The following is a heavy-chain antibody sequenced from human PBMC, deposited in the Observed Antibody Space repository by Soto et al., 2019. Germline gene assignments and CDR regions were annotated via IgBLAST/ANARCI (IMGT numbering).Heavy chain of an antibody. D-gene: IGHD6-19*01. CDR1: GYIFSDNY. CDR3: ARAREDSSGWFDY. CDR2: INPKSGGT. V-gene: IGHV1-2*02. J-gene: IGHJ4*02. Sequence: QVQLVQSGAEVKQPGASMKVSCKASGYIFSDNYIHWLRQAPGQGLEWMAWINPKSGGTNYARNFLGRVTLTRDTSISTAYMDLSRLTSDDTAVYYCARAREDSSGWFDYWGQGTLVTVSS.